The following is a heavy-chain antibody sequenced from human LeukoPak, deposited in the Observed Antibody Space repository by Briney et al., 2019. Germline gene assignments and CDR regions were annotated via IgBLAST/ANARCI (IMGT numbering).Heavy chain of an antibody. CDR3: ASPFDY. CDR2: ISSSSSTI. J-gene: IGHJ4*02. V-gene: IGHV3-48*04. Sequence: GGSLRLSCAASGFTFNTYSMSWVSQAPGKGLEWVSYISSSSSTIYYADSVKGRFTISRDNAKNSLYLQMNSLRAEDTAVYYCASPFDYWGQGTLVTVSS. CDR1: GFTFNTYS.